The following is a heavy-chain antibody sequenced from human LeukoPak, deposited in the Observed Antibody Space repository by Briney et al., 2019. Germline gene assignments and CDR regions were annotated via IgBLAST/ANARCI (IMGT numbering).Heavy chain of an antibody. CDR3: ARDLSY. J-gene: IGHJ4*02. V-gene: IGHV3-30*04. CDR2: ISYDGSNK. D-gene: IGHD3-9*01. CDR1: GFTFSSYA. Sequence: GGSLRLSCAASGFTFSSYAMHWVRQAPGRGLEWVAVISYDGSNKYYADSVKGRFTISRDNSKNTLYLQMNSLRAEDTAVYYCARDLSYWGQGTLVTVSS.